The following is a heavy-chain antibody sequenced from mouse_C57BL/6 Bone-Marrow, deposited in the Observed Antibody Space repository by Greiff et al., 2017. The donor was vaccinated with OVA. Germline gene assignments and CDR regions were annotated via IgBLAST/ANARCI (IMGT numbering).Heavy chain of an antibody. Sequence: EVKLMESGGGLVQPGGSLKLSCAASGFTFSDYYMYWVRQTPEKRLEWVAYISNGGGSTYYPDTVKGRFTISRDNAKNTLYLQMSRLKSEDTAMYYCARQNWDAYWGQGTLVTVSA. V-gene: IGHV5-12*01. CDR1: GFTFSDYY. D-gene: IGHD4-1*01. J-gene: IGHJ3*01. CDR3: ARQNWDAY. CDR2: ISNGGGST.